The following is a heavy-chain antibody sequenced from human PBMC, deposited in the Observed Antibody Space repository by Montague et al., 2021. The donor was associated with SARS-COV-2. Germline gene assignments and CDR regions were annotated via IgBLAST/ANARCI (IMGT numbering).Heavy chain of an antibody. J-gene: IGHJ3*01. Sequence: SETLSLTCTVSGGSVSSGTYYWGWIRQPPGKGLEWIGSIYYSGXXXYXXXXKXRATIFVDTSKNQFSLQLSSVTVADTAVYYCARPQPYYDLLTGNPFDVWGQGTMVTVSS. CDR1: GGSVSSGTYY. D-gene: IGHD3-9*01. CDR3: ARPQPYYDLLTGNPFDV. CDR2: IYYSGXX. V-gene: IGHV4-39*01.